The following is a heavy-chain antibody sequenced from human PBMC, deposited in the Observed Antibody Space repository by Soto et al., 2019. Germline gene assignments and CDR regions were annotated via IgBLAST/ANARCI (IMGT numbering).Heavy chain of an antibody. Sequence: GGSLRLSCAASGFTFDDYAMHWVRQAPGKGLEWVSGISWNSGSIGYADSVKGRFTISRDNAKNSLYLQMNSLRAEDTALYYCAKGDYDILTGYQYWGQGTLVTVSS. CDR3: AKGDYDILTGYQY. CDR1: GFTFDDYA. D-gene: IGHD3-9*01. CDR2: ISWNSGSI. V-gene: IGHV3-9*01. J-gene: IGHJ4*02.